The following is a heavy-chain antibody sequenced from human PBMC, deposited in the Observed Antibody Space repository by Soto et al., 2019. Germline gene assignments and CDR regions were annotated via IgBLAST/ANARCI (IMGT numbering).Heavy chain of an antibody. V-gene: IGHV3-11*01. Sequence: QVQLVESGGGLVKPGGSLRLSCAASGFTFSDYYMSWIRQAPGKGLEWVSYISSSGSTIYYADSVKGRFPISRDNAKNSLYLQMNSLRAEDTAVYYCARDGSVPITGTTYDYYYGMDVWGQGTTVTVSS. CDR2: ISSSGSTI. CDR3: ARDGSVPITGTTYDYYYGMDV. J-gene: IGHJ6*02. CDR1: GFTFSDYY. D-gene: IGHD1-7*01.